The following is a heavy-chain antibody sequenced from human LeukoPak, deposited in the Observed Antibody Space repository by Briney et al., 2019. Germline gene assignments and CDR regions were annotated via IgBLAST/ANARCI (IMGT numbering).Heavy chain of an antibody. Sequence: ASVKVSCKASGYHFTSQYVHWVRQAPGQGLEWMGIINPTGGSTRNAQEFQGRFSMTGDTSTSTVYMELSRLRSGDTAVYYCASFYNTNDALDIWGQGTVVTVSS. CDR3: ASFYNTNDALDI. V-gene: IGHV1-46*01. D-gene: IGHD1-1*01. J-gene: IGHJ3*02. CDR2: INPTGGST. CDR1: GYHFTSQY.